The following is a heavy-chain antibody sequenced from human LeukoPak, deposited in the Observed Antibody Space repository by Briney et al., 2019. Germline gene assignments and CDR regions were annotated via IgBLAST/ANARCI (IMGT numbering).Heavy chain of an antibody. V-gene: IGHV4-59*04. J-gene: IGHJ3*02. CDR3: ARSPPGDAFDI. CDR2: IYYSGST. Sequence: SETLSLTCIVAGGSISSYYWSWIRQPPGKGLEWIGSIYYSGSTYYNPSLKSRVTISVDTSKNQFSLKLSSVTAADTAVYYCARSPPGDAFDIWGQGTMVTVSS. CDR1: GGSISSYY.